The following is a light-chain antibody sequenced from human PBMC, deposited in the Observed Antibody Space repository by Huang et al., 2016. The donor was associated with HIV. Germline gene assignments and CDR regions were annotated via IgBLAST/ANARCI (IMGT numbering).Light chain of an antibody. J-gene: IGKJ1*01. CDR3: QQYGSSRT. CDR2: GAS. Sequence: EIVLTQSPGTLSLSPGERATLSCSASQSVSSSYLAWYQQKPGQAPRLLIYGASSMATGIPERFSGSGSGTDFTLTISRLEPEDFAVYYCQQYGSSRTFGQGTKVEIK. CDR1: QSVSSSY. V-gene: IGKV3-20*01.